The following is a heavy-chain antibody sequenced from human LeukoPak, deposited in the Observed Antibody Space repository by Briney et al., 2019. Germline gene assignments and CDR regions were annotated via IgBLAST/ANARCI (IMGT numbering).Heavy chain of an antibody. D-gene: IGHD6-6*01. J-gene: IGHJ5*02. CDR2: IYYSGST. CDR1: GGSISSNKYY. CDR3: ARVIAARRPWRFDP. Sequence: PSETLSLTCTVSGGSISSNKYYWGWIRQPPGKGLEWIGYIYYSGSTNYNPSLKSRVTISVDTSKNQFSLKLSSVTAADTAVYYCARVIAARRPWRFDPWGQGTLVTVSS. V-gene: IGHV4-61*05.